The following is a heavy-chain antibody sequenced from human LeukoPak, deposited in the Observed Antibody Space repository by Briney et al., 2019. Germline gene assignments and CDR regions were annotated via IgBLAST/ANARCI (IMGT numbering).Heavy chain of an antibody. V-gene: IGHV4-39*07. Sequence: SETLSLTCTVSGGSMSSSSYYWGWIRQPPGKGLEWIGSIYYSESTYYNPSLQSRVTISVDTSKNQFSLKLSSVTAADTAVYFCARARNYYDSSDYYYEGDAFDIWGQGTMVTVSS. J-gene: IGHJ3*02. CDR3: ARARNYYDSSDYYYEGDAFDI. CDR2: IYYSEST. D-gene: IGHD3-22*01. CDR1: GGSMSSSSYY.